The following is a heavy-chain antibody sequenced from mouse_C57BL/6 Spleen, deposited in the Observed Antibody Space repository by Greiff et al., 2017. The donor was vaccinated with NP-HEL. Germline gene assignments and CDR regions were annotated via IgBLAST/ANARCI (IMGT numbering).Heavy chain of an antibody. Sequence: DVQLQESGPGLVKPSQSLSLTCSVTGYSITSGYYWNWIRQFPGNKLEWMGYISYDGSNNYNPSLKNRISITRDTSKNQFFLKLNSVTTEDTATYYCARTTLYWYFDVWGTGTTVTVSS. CDR3: ARTTLYWYFDV. CDR1: GYSITSGYY. CDR2: ISYDGSN. J-gene: IGHJ1*03. D-gene: IGHD4-1*02. V-gene: IGHV3-6*01.